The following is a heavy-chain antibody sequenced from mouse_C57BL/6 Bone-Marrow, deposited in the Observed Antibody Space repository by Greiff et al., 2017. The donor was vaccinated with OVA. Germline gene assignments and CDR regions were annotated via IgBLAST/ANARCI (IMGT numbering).Heavy chain of an antibody. J-gene: IGHJ2*01. CDR3: ARWGLITTVVAIDY. CDR1: GYTFTSYW. Sequence: QVQLQQPGTELVKPGASVKLSCKASGYTFTSYWMHWVKQRPGQGLEWIGNINPSNGGTNYNEKFKSKATLTVDKSSSTAYMQLSSLTSEDSAVYDCARWGLITTVVAIDYWGQGTTLTVSS. D-gene: IGHD1-1*01. V-gene: IGHV1-53*01. CDR2: INPSNGGT.